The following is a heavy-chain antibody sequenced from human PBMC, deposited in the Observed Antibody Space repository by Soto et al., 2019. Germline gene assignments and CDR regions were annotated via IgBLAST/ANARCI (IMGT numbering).Heavy chain of an antibody. D-gene: IGHD2-21*02. V-gene: IGHV1-46*01. Sequence: ASVKVSCKASGYTFASYYMHWVRQAPVQGLEWMGIINPSGGSTSYAQKFQGRVTMTRDTSTSTVYMELSSLRSEDTAVYYCARDHAIVVVTAILFTSAFDIWGQGTMVTVSS. CDR1: GYTFASYY. CDR3: ARDHAIVVVTAILFTSAFDI. J-gene: IGHJ3*02. CDR2: INPSGGST.